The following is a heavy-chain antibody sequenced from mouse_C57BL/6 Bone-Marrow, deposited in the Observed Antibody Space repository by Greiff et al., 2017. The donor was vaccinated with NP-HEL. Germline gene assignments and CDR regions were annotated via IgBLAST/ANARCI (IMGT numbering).Heavy chain of an antibody. V-gene: IGHV1-62-2*01. CDR3: ARHEDLYYYGSSSWFAY. CDR2: FYPGSGSI. J-gene: IGHJ3*01. CDR1: GYTFTEYT. Sequence: VKLQQSGAELVKPGASVKLSCKASGYTFTEYTIHWVKQRSGQGLEWIGWFYPGSGSIKYNEKFKDKATLTADKSSSTVYMELSRLTSEDSAVYFCARHEDLYYYGSSSWFAYWGQGTLVTVSA. D-gene: IGHD1-1*01.